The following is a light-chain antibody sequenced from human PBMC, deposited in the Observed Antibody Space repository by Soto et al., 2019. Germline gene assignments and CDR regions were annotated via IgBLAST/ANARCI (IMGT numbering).Light chain of an antibody. Sequence: QSDLTQPPSASGSPGQSVTISCTGTSSDIGGYNYVSWYQHHPGKAPKLMIYDVTKRPSGVPDRFSGSRSGNTASLTVSGLQAEDEADYYCSSYAGSNNYVFGTGTKVTVL. J-gene: IGLJ1*01. V-gene: IGLV2-8*01. CDR3: SSYAGSNNYV. CDR1: SSDIGGYNY. CDR2: DVT.